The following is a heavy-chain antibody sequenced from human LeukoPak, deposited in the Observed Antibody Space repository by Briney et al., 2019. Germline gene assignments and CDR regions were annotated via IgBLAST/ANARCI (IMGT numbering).Heavy chain of an antibody. J-gene: IGHJ4*02. V-gene: IGHV6-1*01. CDR3: ARNRYWAFDS. Sequence: SQTLSLTCAISGDSVSNNNAAWNWIRQSSSRGLEWLGRTNYRSKWYNDYAVSVKSRIIINPDPSKNQFSLQLNSVTPEDTAVYYCARNRYWAFDSWGQGTLVTVSS. CDR2: TNYRSKWYN. D-gene: IGHD1-26*01. CDR1: GDSVSNNNAA.